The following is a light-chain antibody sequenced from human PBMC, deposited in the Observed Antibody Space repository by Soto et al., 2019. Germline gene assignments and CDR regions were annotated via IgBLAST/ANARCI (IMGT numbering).Light chain of an antibody. CDR2: GAS. CDR3: QQYGGSPQRT. V-gene: IGKV3-20*01. J-gene: IGKJ1*01. Sequence: EIVLTQSPGTLSLSPGERATLSCRASQSVGSSNLAWYQQKPGQAPRLLIYGASSRATGIPDRFSGSGSGTDFTLTNSRLEPEDFAVYYCQQYGGSPQRTFGQGTKVEIK. CDR1: QSVGSSN.